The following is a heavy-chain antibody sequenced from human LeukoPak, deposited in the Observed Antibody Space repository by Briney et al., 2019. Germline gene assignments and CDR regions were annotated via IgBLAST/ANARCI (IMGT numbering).Heavy chain of an antibody. D-gene: IGHD4/OR15-4a*01. CDR2: IIPVLNIT. CDR3: ARDQGLTAPPPYGLDV. CDR1: GGTFSSSA. J-gene: IGHJ6*02. V-gene: IGHV1-69*04. Sequence: ASVKVSCMTSGGTFSSSAITWVRQAPGQGLEWMGRIIPVLNITSYAQKFQGRVTITADTSTSTVYMELSSLRSEETAVDYYARDQGLTAPPPYGLDVWGQGTTVIVSS.